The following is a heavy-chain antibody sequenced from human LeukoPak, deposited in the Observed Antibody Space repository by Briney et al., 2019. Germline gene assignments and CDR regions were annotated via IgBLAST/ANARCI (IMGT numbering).Heavy chain of an antibody. CDR1: GFTFSDFW. V-gene: IGHV3-74*01. Sequence: GGSLRLSCAASGFTFSDFWMHWVRQAPGKGLVWVSRINSGGTVTNYADSVKGRFTISRDHSNNSVSLQMTNLRVEDTAIYYCARGAYRISWPGIDYWGQGTLVTVSS. CDR3: ARGAYRISWPGIDY. D-gene: IGHD3-16*02. CDR2: INSGGTVT. J-gene: IGHJ4*02.